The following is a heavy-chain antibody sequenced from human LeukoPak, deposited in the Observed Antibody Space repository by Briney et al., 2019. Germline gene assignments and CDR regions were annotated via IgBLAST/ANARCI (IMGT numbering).Heavy chain of an antibody. CDR1: GFTFSNLG. CDR3: VKEGTAHGSSWYDY. CDR2: VKSDGIVQ. V-gene: IGHV3-30*18. D-gene: IGHD6-13*01. J-gene: IGHJ4*02. Sequence: GGALRLSCATSGFTFSNLGMHWVPQAPGKGLEQVALVKSDGIVQAYEDSVKGGFTISRDNSKKTLYLQMNSLRGDDAAVYHCVKEGTAHGSSWYDYWGQGTLVTVSS.